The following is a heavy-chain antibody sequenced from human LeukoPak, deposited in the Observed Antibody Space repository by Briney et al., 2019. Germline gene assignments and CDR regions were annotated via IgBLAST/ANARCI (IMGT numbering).Heavy chain of an antibody. CDR3: ARAILEWLLSPLYFDY. V-gene: IGHV4-31*03. Sequence: SETLPLTCTVSGGSISSGGYYWSWIRQHPGKGLEWIGYIYYSGSTYYNPSLKSRVTISVDTSKNQFSLKLSSVTAADTAVYYCARAILEWLLSPLYFDYWGQGTLVTVSS. CDR1: GGSISSGGYY. CDR2: IYYSGST. J-gene: IGHJ4*02. D-gene: IGHD3-3*01.